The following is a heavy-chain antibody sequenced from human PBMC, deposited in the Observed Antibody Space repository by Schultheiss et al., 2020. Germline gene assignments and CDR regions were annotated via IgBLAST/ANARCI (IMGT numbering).Heavy chain of an antibody. CDR1: GGTFSSYA. CDR2: INAGNGNT. Sequence: ASVKVSCKASGGTFSSYAIHGVRQAPGQRLEWMGWINAGNGNTKYSQKFQGRVTMTRDTSATTAYMDLSSLKSEDTAVYYCASWSGDYSASDAFDIWGQGTMVNVSS. V-gene: IGHV1-3*01. J-gene: IGHJ3*02. D-gene: IGHD3-3*01. CDR3: ASWSGDYSASDAFDI.